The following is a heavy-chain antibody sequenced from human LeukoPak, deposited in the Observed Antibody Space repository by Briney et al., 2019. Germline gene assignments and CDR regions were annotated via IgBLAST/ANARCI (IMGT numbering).Heavy chain of an antibody. J-gene: IGHJ6*03. CDR1: GYSFTSYW. V-gene: IGHV5-51*01. CDR3: ARQVGDYYYYMDV. Sequence: GESLKISCKGSGYSFTSYWIGWVRQMPGKGLEWMGIIYPSDSDTRYSPSFQGLVTISADKSISTAYLQWSSLKASDTAMYYCARQVGDYYYYMDVWGKGTTVTVSS. D-gene: IGHD3-10*01. CDR2: IYPSDSDT.